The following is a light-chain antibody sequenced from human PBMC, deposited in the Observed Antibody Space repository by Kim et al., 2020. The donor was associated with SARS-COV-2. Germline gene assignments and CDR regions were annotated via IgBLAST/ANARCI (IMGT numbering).Light chain of an antibody. CDR2: EVS. J-gene: IGLJ2*01. CDR3: SSYAGSNNFVV. CDR1: SSDIGGYND. V-gene: IGLV2-8*01. Sequence: AVTISCTGTSSDIGGYNDVSWYQQHPGKVPKLMIYEVSKRPSGVPDRFSGSKSDNTASLTVSGLQAEDEADYDCSSYAGSNNFVVFGGGTKLTVL.